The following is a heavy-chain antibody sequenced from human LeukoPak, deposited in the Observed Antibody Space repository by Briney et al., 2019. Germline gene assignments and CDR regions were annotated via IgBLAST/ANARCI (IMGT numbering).Heavy chain of an antibody. J-gene: IGHJ4*02. V-gene: IGHV1-2*02. Sequence: ASVKVSCKASGYTFTSYGISWVRQAPGQGLEWMGWINPNSGDTNYAQKFQGRVTMTRDTSISTAYMELSWLRSDDTAVYYCATRQTGSFDYWGQGTLVTVSS. CDR1: GYTFTSYG. CDR3: ATRQTGSFDY. CDR2: INPNSGDT. D-gene: IGHD1-1*01.